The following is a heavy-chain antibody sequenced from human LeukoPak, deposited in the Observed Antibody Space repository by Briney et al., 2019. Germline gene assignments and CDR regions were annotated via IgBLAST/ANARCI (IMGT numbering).Heavy chain of an antibody. V-gene: IGHV3-7*01. Sequence: GGSLRLSCAVSGFTFGSYWMSWVRQAPGKGLEWVANIKQDGSERNYVDSVKGRFTISRDNAKNSLYLQMNSLRAEDTAVYYRARDFNGVFDYWGQGTLVTVSS. CDR2: IKQDGSER. D-gene: IGHD4-17*01. CDR1: GFTFGSYW. CDR3: ARDFNGVFDY. J-gene: IGHJ4*02.